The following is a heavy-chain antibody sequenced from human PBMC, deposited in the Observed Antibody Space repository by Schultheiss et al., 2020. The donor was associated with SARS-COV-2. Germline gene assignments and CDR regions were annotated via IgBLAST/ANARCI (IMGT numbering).Heavy chain of an antibody. CDR3: ARAVGRSGFDY. J-gene: IGHJ4*02. CDR2: IWYDGSNK. Sequence: GESLKISCAASGFTFSSYGMHWVRQAPGKGLEWVAVIWYDGSNKYYADSVKGRFTISRDNSKNTLYLQMNSLRAEDTAVYYCARAVGRSGFDYWGQGTLVTVSS. D-gene: IGHD1-26*01. CDR1: GFTFSSYG. V-gene: IGHV3-33*01.